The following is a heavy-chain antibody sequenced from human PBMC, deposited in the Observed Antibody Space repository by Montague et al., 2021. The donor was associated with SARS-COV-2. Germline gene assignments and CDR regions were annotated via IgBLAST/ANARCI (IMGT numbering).Heavy chain of an antibody. V-gene: IGHV4-59*08. D-gene: IGHD4/OR15-4a*01. CDR3: ARHYSANLSAVS. J-gene: IGHJ5*02. Sequence: SETLSLTCTVSGGSISSFYWSWFRQPPGKGLEWIGYISDSGSTNYNPSLTSRVTMSVDTSKNQFSLKVNSVTAADTAVYYCARHYSANLSAVSWGQGTLVAVSS. CDR1: GGSISSFY. CDR2: ISDSGST.